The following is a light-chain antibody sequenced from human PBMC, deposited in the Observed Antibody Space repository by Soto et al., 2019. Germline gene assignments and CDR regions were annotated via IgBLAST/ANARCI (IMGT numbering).Light chain of an antibody. CDR1: QSISTD. Sequence: EIVMTQSPATLSVSPGETATLSCRASQSISTDLAWYQLKSGQSPRLLIYAASTRPTGIPARFGGSGFGTEFTLTISSLQSEDFAVYYCQQYNNWPRTFGQGTRVESK. V-gene: IGKV3-15*01. CDR3: QQYNNWPRT. J-gene: IGKJ1*01. CDR2: AAS.